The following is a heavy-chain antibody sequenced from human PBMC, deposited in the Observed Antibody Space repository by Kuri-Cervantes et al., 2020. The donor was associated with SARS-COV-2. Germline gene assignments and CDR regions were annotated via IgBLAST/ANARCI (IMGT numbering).Heavy chain of an antibody. D-gene: IGHD3-10*01. J-gene: IGHJ2*01. CDR1: GFTFDDYA. Sequence: GGSLRLSCAASGFTFDDYAMHWVRQAPGKGLEWVSGISWNSGSIGYADSVKGRFTISRDNAKNSLYLQMNSLRAEDTALYYCARKGSGGWYFDLWGRGTLVTVSS. CDR3: ARKGSGGWYFDL. CDR2: ISWNSGSI. V-gene: IGHV3-9*01.